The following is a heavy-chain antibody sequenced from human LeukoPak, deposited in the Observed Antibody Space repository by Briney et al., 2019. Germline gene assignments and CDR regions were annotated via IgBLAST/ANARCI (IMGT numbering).Heavy chain of an antibody. CDR2: IYTSGST. Sequence: SETLSLTCTVSGGSISSYYWSWIRQPAGKGLEWIGRIYTSGSTNYNPSLKSRVTMSVDTSKNQFSLKLSSVTAADTAVYYCARDLAPAPMVRGYDYWGQGTLVTVSS. V-gene: IGHV4-4*07. J-gene: IGHJ4*02. CDR1: GGSISSYY. D-gene: IGHD3-10*01. CDR3: ARDLAPAPMVRGYDY.